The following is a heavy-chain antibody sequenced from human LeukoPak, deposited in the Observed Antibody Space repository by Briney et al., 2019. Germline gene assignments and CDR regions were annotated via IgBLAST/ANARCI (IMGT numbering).Heavy chain of an antibody. CDR1: GFTFSDYA. CDR3: VGSRSYYAFDY. V-gene: IGHV3-30-3*01. D-gene: IGHD3-10*01. J-gene: IGHJ4*02. Sequence: QTGGSLRLSCAVSGFTFSDYAMHWVRQAPGKGLEWVAVIPYDGNNKFYPDSVKGRFTISRDNSKSTLYLQMSSLRPEDTALYYCVGSRSYYAFDYWGQGTLVTVSS. CDR2: IPYDGNNK.